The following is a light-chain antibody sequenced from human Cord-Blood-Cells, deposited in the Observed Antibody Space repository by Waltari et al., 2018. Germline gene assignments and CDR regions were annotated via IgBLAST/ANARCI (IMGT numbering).Light chain of an antibody. V-gene: IGKV3-15*01. CDR2: GAS. Sequence: EIVMTQSPATLSLSPGERATLSCRASQSVSSNLAWYQQKPGQAPRLLIYGASTRATGIPARFSGSGSGTEFTLTINSLQSEDFAVYYCQQYNNWPPLTFGGGTKVEIK. CDR3: QQYNNWPPLT. J-gene: IGKJ4*01. CDR1: QSVSSN.